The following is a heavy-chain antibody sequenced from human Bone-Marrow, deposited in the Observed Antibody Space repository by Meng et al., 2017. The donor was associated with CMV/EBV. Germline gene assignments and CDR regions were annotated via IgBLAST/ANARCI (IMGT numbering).Heavy chain of an antibody. D-gene: IGHD3-10*01. CDR2: IYYSGST. CDR1: GGSISSSSYY. CDR3: ARQRGFGNLLWLYYYYHGMDV. V-gene: IGHV4-39*01. J-gene: IGHJ6*02. Sequence: SETLSLTCTVSGGSISSSSYYWGWIRQPPGKGLEWTGSIYYSGSTYYNPSLKSRVTISVDMSKNQFSRKLSSVTAADTAGDYCARQRGFGNLLWLYYYYHGMDVWGQGTTVTVSS.